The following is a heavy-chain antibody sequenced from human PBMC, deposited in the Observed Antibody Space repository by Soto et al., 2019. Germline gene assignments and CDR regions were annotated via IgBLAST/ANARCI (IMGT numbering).Heavy chain of an antibody. CDR2: IWYDGSNK. CDR1: GFTFSSYG. V-gene: IGHV3-33*01. J-gene: IGHJ3*02. Sequence: QVQLVESGGGVVQPGRSLRLSCAASGFTFSSYGMHWVRQAPGKALERVAVIWYDGSNKYYADSVKGRFTISRDNSTNAQYLQMNSLRGEDTAVYYCARDRSAVGIGRGSYRHDAFDIWGQGTLVAVSS. D-gene: IGHD3-16*02. CDR3: ARDRSAVGIGRGSYRHDAFDI.